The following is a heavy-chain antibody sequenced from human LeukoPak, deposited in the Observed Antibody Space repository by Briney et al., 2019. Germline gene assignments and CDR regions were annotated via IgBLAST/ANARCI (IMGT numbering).Heavy chain of an antibody. J-gene: IGHJ4*02. Sequence: GGSLRLSRAASGFTVSNNYMTWVRQAPGKGLESISIINDGGTTFYADSVKGRFTISRDNAKNILYLQMNSLRAEDTAVYYCASTGGYSMVSASYWGQGTLVTVSS. CDR1: GFTVSNNY. V-gene: IGHV3-66*01. CDR3: ASTGGYSMVSASY. CDR2: INDGGTT. D-gene: IGHD5-18*01.